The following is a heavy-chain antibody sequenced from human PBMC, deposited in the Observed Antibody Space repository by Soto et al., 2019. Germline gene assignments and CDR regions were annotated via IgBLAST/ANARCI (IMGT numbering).Heavy chain of an antibody. CDR1: GFTFSNAW. CDR3: TTVMWDSSGYYYFGFDY. J-gene: IGHJ4*02. Sequence: EVQLVESGGGLVKPGGSLRLSCAASGFTFSNAWMNWVRQAPGKGLEWVGRIKSKTDGGTTDYAAPVKGRFTISRDDSKNTLYLQMNSLKTEDTAVYYCTTVMWDSSGYYYFGFDYWGQGTLVTVSS. D-gene: IGHD3-22*01. V-gene: IGHV3-15*07. CDR2: IKSKTDGGTT.